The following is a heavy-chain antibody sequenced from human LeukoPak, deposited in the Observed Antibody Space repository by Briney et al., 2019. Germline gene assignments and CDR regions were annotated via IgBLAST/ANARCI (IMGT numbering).Heavy chain of an antibody. J-gene: IGHJ4*02. D-gene: IGHD6-19*01. V-gene: IGHV3-21*01. Sequence: TGGSLRLSCAASGFTFSSYSMNWVRQAPGKGLEWVSSISSTTGYTHYADSVEGRFTISRDNAKNSLYLQMNSLRAEDTAVYYCASGQQWREDFGGQGTLVTVSS. CDR3: ASGQQWREDF. CDR2: ISSTTGYT. CDR1: GFTFSSYS.